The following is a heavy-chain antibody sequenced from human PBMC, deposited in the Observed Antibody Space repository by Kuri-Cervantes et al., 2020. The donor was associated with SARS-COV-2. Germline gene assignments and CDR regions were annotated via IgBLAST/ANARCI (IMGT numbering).Heavy chain of an antibody. CDR2: ISYDGSNK. Sequence: SLEISCAASGFTFSSYAMHWVRQAPGKGLEWVAVISYDGSNKYYADSVKGRFTISRDNSKNTLYLQMNSLRAEDTAVYYCARDLSGRAVAGAGAFDIWGQGTMVTVSS. V-gene: IGHV3-30*01. J-gene: IGHJ3*02. CDR1: GFTFSSYA. CDR3: ARDLSGRAVAGAGAFDI. D-gene: IGHD6-19*01.